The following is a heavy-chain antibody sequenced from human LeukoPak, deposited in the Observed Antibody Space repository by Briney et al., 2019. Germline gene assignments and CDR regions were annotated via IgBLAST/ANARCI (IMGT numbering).Heavy chain of an antibody. D-gene: IGHD4-17*01. J-gene: IGHJ2*01. CDR1: GGTFSSYA. V-gene: IGHV1-69*01. CDR2: IIPIFGTA. Sequence: SVKVSCKASGGTFSSYAISWVRQAPGQGLEWMGGIIPIFGTANYAQKFQGRVTITADESTSTAYMELSSLRSEDTAVYYCARTFGDYTYWYFDLWGRGTQVTVSS. CDR3: ARTFGDYTYWYFDL.